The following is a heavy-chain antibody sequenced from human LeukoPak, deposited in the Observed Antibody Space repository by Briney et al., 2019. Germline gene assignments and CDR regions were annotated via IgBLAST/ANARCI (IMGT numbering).Heavy chain of an antibody. CDR3: ASMAAAGTTAYYYYYYMDV. CDR1: GGSISSYY. V-gene: IGHV4-59*01. J-gene: IGHJ6*03. D-gene: IGHD6-13*01. Sequence: SETLSLTCTVSGGSISSYYWSWIRQPPGKGLEWIGYIYYSGSTNYNPSHKSRVTISVDTSKNQFSLKLSSVTAADTAVYYCASMAAAGTTAYYYYYYMDVWGKGTTVTVSS. CDR2: IYYSGST.